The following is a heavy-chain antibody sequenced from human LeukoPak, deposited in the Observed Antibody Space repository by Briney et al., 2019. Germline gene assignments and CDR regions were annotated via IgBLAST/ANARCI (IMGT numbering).Heavy chain of an antibody. CDR1: GFTFSSYS. J-gene: IGHJ4*02. V-gene: IGHV3-66*01. Sequence: QAGGSLRLSCAASGFTFSSYSMNWVRQAPGKGLEWVSLIYSGGTTYYADSVKGRFTISRDNSKNTLYLQMNSLRAEDTAVYYCARGGTLVRGGDPFDYWGQGTLVTVSS. D-gene: IGHD3-10*01. CDR3: ARGGTLVRGGDPFDY. CDR2: IYSGGTT.